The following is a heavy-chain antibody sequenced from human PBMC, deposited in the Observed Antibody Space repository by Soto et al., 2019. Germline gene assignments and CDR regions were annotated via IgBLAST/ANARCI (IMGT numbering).Heavy chain of an antibody. CDR2: IYYSGST. J-gene: IGHJ4*02. Sequence: SETLSLTCTVSGGSISSGGYYWSWIRQHPGKGLEWIGYIYYSGSTYYNPSLKSRVTISVDTSKNQFSLKLSSVTAADTAVYYCARITIFGGGLSYYFDYWGQGTLVTVSS. V-gene: IGHV4-31*03. CDR3: ARITIFGGGLSYYFDY. CDR1: GGSISSGGYY. D-gene: IGHD3-3*01.